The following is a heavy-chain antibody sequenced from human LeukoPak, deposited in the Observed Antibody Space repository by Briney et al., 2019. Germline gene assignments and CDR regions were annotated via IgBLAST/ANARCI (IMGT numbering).Heavy chain of an antibody. Sequence: SETLSLTCGVYGGSFFGYYWTWIRQPPGKGLEWIGEINHSGSTRYNPSLKSRVTISLDTSKSQFSLKLTSVTAADTAVYYCARWYSSSWYFSAFDIWGQGTMVTVSS. V-gene: IGHV4-34*01. CDR3: ARWYSSSWYFSAFDI. CDR1: GGSFFGYY. CDR2: INHSGST. D-gene: IGHD6-13*01. J-gene: IGHJ3*02.